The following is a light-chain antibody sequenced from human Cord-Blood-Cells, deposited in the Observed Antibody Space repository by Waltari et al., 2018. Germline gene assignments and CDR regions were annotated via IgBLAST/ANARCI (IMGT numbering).Light chain of an antibody. CDR3: QQNNNWPPYT. CDR2: GAS. Sequence: EIVMTQSPATLSVSPGERATLSCRASQSVSSNLAWYQQKPGQAPRLLIYGASTRATGIPARFSGSGSETDFTLTISSLQSEDLAVYYCQQNNNWPPYTFGQGTKLEIK. J-gene: IGKJ2*01. CDR1: QSVSSN. V-gene: IGKV3-15*01.